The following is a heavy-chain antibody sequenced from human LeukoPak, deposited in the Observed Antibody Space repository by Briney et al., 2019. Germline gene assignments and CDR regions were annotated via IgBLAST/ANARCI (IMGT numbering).Heavy chain of an antibody. J-gene: IGHJ5*02. Sequence: PSETLSLTRSVSGGSISSSRNYWGWIRQPPGKGLEWIGSIYDRTNSDYNPSLKSRVTISVDTSKNQFSPSLTSVTAADTAVYFCAISRPYDYWTGYYVADKNWFDPWGQGTLVSVSS. V-gene: IGHV4-39*01. CDR2: IYDRTNS. D-gene: IGHD3-3*01. CDR3: AISRPYDYWTGYYVADKNWFDP. CDR1: GGSISSSRNY.